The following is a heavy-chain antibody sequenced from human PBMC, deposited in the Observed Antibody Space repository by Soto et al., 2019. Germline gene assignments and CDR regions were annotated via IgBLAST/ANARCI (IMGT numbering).Heavy chain of an antibody. Sequence: QLQLQESGPGLVEPSETLSLTCTVSGGSISSSSSYWGWIRQPPGKGLEWIGSMFYGGSTYYNPSLKSRVTISVDTSKNQFSLKVSSVTAADTAVYYCARHAPYGSGSYYWGQGTLVTVSS. J-gene: IGHJ4*02. CDR3: ARHAPYGSGSYY. CDR2: MFYGGST. CDR1: GGSISSSSSY. D-gene: IGHD3-10*01. V-gene: IGHV4-39*01.